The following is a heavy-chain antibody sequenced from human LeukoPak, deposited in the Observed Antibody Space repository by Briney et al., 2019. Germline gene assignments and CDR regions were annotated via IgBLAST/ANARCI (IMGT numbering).Heavy chain of an antibody. Sequence: PGGSLRLSCAASGFTFSSYSMNWVRRAPGKGLEWVSSISSSSSYIYYADSVKGRFTISRDNAKNSLYLQMNSLRAEDTAVYYCARATSSSWYGPNYYYMDVWGKGTTVTVSS. V-gene: IGHV3-21*01. J-gene: IGHJ6*03. CDR3: ARATSSSWYGPNYYYMDV. D-gene: IGHD6-13*01. CDR2: ISSSSSYI. CDR1: GFTFSSYS.